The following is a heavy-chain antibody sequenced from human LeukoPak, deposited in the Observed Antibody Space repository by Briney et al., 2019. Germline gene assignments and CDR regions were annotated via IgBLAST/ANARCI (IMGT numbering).Heavy chain of an antibody. CDR3: ARVFSSGYSDY. D-gene: IGHD3-22*01. CDR1: GFTFSTYW. Sequence: PGGSLRLSCTASGFTFSTYWMTWVRQAPGKGLEWVANINQDGSQKYHVDSVKGRLTISRDNAKNSLHLQMNSLRAEDTAVYYCARVFSSGYSDYWGQGTLVTVSS. J-gene: IGHJ4*02. V-gene: IGHV3-7*01. CDR2: INQDGSQK.